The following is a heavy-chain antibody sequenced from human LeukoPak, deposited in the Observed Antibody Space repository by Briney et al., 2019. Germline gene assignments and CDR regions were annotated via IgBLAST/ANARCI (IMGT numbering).Heavy chain of an antibody. J-gene: IGHJ4*02. V-gene: IGHV4-39*01. CDR3: ASRGGSSWFIDY. CDR1: GGSISSSSYY. CDR2: IYYGGST. Sequence: SETLSLTCTVSGGSISSSSYYWGWIRQPPGKGLEWIGSIYYGGSTYYDPSLKGRVTISVDTSKNQFSLKLSSVTAADTAVYYCASRGGSSWFIDYWGQGTLVTVSS. D-gene: IGHD6-13*01.